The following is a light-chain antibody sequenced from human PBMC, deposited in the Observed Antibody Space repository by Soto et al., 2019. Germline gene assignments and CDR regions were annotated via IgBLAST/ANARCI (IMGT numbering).Light chain of an antibody. V-gene: IGLV1-51*02. CDR3: GTWDSSLRSWV. Sequence: SVLTQPPSVSAAPGQKVTISCSGSSSNIGNNYVSWYQQLPRTAPKLLIYENNKRPSGIPDRFSGSKSGTSATLGITGFHTGDEADYFCGTWDSSLRSWVFGGGTKLTVL. J-gene: IGLJ3*02. CDR1: SSNIGNNY. CDR2: ENN.